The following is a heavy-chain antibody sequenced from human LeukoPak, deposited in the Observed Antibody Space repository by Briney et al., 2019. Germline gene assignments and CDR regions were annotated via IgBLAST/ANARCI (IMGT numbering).Heavy chain of an antibody. V-gene: IGHV1-8*01. D-gene: IGHD5-18*01. CDR2: MNPNSGNT. J-gene: IGHJ3*02. CDR1: GYTFTSYD. Sequence: ASVKVSCKASGYTFTSYDFNWVRQATGQGLEWMGWMNPNSGNTGYAQKFQGRVTMTRNTSISTAYMELSSLRSEDTAVYYCARAAGLWSIDDAFDIWGQGTMVTVSS. CDR3: ARAAGLWSIDDAFDI.